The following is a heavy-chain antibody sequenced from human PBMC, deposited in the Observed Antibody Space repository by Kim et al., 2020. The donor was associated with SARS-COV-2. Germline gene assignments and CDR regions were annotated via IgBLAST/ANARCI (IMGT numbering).Heavy chain of an antibody. CDR3: AKLMIRGVLDY. D-gene: IGHD3-10*01. CDR1: GFTFSNYV. J-gene: IGHJ4*02. Sequence: LSLTCAASGFTFSNYVMSWVRQAPGKGLEWVSIISNTGANTYYTDSVKGRFTISRDNSKNTLYLQMNSLRAEDTAVYYCAKLMIRGVLDYWGQGTLVTVSS. V-gene: IGHV3-23*01. CDR2: ISNTGANT.